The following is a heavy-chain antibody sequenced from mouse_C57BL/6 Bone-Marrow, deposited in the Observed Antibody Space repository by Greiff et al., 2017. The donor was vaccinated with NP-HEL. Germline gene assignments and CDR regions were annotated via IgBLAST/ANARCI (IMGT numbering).Heavy chain of an antibody. CDR1: GYAFSSSW. J-gene: IGHJ2*01. CDR2: IYPGDGDT. CDR3: VRDSGYAYDY. D-gene: IGHD3-2*02. Sequence: QVQLQQSGPELVKPGASVKISCKASGYAFSSSWMNWVKQRPGKGLEWIGRIYPGDGDTNYNEKFKSKATLTVDKSSSTAYMQLSSLTSEDSAVYYCVRDSGYAYDYWGQGTTLTVSS. V-gene: IGHV1-82*01.